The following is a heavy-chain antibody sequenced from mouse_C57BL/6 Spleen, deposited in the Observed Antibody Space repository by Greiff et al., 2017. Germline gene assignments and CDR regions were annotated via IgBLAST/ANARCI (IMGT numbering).Heavy chain of an antibody. V-gene: IGHV1-55*01. CDR1: GYTFTSYW. Sequence: VQLQQPGAELVKPGASVKMSCKASGYTFTSYWITWVKQRPGQGLEWIGDIYPGSGSTNYNEQFKSKATLTVDTSSSTAYMQLSSLTSEDAAVYYCATFYDGYYYAMDYWGQGTSVTVSS. CDR3: ATFYDGYYYAMDY. J-gene: IGHJ4*01. D-gene: IGHD2-3*01. CDR2: IYPGSGST.